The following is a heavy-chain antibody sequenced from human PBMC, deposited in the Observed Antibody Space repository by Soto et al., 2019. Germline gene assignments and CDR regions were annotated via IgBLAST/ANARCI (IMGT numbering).Heavy chain of an antibody. Sequence: QVQLQESGPGLLKPSETLSLTCTVSYASINNYHWTWIRQPPGKGLEWIAYIYYTGTTNFNPSLKSRVTISMDTSKNKFSLKLRSVTAADTAVYYCATLRGLGEVSSYFDYWGQGLRVTVSS. CDR1: YASINNYH. J-gene: IGHJ4*02. CDR3: ATLRGLGEVSSYFDY. D-gene: IGHD3-10*01. V-gene: IGHV4-59*08. CDR2: IYYTGTT.